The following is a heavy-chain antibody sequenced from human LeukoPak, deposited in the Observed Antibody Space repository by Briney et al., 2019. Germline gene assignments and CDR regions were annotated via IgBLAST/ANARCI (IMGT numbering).Heavy chain of an antibody. Sequence: SETLSLTCTVSGGSISSGSYYWSWIRQPAGKGLEWIGRIYTSGSTNYNPSLKSRVTISVDTSKNQFSLKLSSVTAADTAVYYCARDRPRYCSGGSCYSEPYYYYMDVWGKGTTVTVSS. CDR2: IYTSGST. J-gene: IGHJ6*03. V-gene: IGHV4-61*02. D-gene: IGHD2-15*01. CDR1: GGSISSGSYY. CDR3: ARDRPRYCSGGSCYSEPYYYYMDV.